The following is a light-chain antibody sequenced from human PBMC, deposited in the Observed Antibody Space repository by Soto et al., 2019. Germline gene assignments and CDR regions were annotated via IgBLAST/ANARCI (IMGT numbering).Light chain of an antibody. Sequence: QSALTQPASVSGSPGQWTTIPCTGTSSDVGANNYVSWYQQHPGKAPKFMIYEVSNRPSGVSNRFSGSKSANTASLTISGLQAGDEAEYYCSSYTSSSTWLFGGGTKVTVL. CDR1: SSDVGANNY. CDR3: SSYTSSSTWL. J-gene: IGLJ3*02. V-gene: IGLV2-14*03. CDR2: EVS.